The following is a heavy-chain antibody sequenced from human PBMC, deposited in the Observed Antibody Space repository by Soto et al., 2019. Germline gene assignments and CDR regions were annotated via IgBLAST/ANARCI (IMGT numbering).Heavy chain of an antibody. CDR2: ISYDGSNK. Sequence: GVSLRLSCAASGFTFSSYGMHWVRQAPGKGLEWVAVISYDGSNKYYADSVKGRFTISRDNSKNTLYLQMNSLRAEDTAVYYCANYGDPYYFDYWGQGT. J-gene: IGHJ4*02. D-gene: IGHD2-21*02. V-gene: IGHV3-30*18. CDR1: GFTFSSYG. CDR3: ANYGDPYYFDY.